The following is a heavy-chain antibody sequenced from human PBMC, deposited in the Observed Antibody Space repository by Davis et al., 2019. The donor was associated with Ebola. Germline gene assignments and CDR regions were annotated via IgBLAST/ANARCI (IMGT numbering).Heavy chain of an antibody. J-gene: IGHJ4*02. CDR2: IFPDDSET. D-gene: IGHD3-10*01. CDR1: GYRFTSYW. Sequence: GESLKISCKGSGYRFTSYWIAWVRQMPGKGLEWMGFIFPDDSETRYSQSFEGQVTISVDRSKNTAYLQWSSLKASDTAMYYCARHETVVTMVHWGQGTLVTVSS. V-gene: IGHV5-51*01. CDR3: ARHETVVTMVH.